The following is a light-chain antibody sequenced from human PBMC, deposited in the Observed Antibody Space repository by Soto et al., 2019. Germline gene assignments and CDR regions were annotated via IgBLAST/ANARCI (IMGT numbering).Light chain of an antibody. Sequence: EIVMTQSPATLSVSPGERATLSCRASQSVSTNLAWYQQKPGQAPRLLIYAASVRATGNTARFSGSGSGTEFTLTISSLQSEDFAVYYCQQYDERPPTLSFGGGTKVEIK. CDR2: AAS. V-gene: IGKV3-15*01. CDR3: QQYDERPPTLS. CDR1: QSVSTN. J-gene: IGKJ4*01.